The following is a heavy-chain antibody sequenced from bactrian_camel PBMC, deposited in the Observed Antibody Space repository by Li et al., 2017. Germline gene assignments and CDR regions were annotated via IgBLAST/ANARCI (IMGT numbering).Heavy chain of an antibody. Sequence: HVQLVESGGGLVQAGGSLTLSCASSGITYSSYCMAWFRQAPGKEREAVARIWNRGSYWTYYDDSVKGRLTMSSDKAENTVYLQMNSIKPEDTALYYCAMASGGWFGFWDYWGQGTQVTVS. CDR1: GITYSSYC. J-gene: IGHJ4*01. CDR3: AMASGGWFGFWDY. CDR2: IWNRGSYWT. V-gene: IGHV3-2*01. D-gene: IGHD3*01.